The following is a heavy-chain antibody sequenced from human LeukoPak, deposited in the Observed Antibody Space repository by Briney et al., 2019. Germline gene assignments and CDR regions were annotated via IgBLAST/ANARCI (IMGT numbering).Heavy chain of an antibody. CDR3: ATLAPIATNYFDY. V-gene: IGHV4-34*01. D-gene: IGHD6-13*01. CDR2: VYHSGSA. CDR1: DGSFIGDY. Sequence: SETLSLTCGVYDGSFIGDYWSWIRQSPGMGLEWIGQVYHSGSANYNPSLKSRVTISVDTSKNQFSLKLSSVTAADTAVYYCATLAPIATNYFDYWGQGTLVTVSS. J-gene: IGHJ4*02.